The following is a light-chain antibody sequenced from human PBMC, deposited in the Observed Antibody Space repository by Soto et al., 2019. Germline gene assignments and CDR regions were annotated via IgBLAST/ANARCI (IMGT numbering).Light chain of an antibody. J-gene: IGKJ1*01. CDR2: DAS. V-gene: IGKV3-15*01. CDR1: QSVRTN. Sequence: EIVMTQSPATLSVSPGERATLSCRASQSVRTNLAWYQQKPGQAPRLLIYDASIRATGIPARFSGSGSETEFTLTISSLQSEDFAIYYCQHYNNRPPITFGQGTKVEIK. CDR3: QHYNNRPPIT.